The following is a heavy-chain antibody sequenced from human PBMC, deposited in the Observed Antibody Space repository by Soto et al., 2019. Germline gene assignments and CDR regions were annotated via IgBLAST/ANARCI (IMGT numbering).Heavy chain of an antibody. D-gene: IGHD4-17*01. CDR1: GGSISSGGYY. V-gene: IGHV4-31*03. CDR2: IYYSGST. J-gene: IGHJ4*02. CDR3: ATWTDYGDYPGGY. Sequence: SETLSLTCTVSGGSISSGGYYWSWIRQHPGKGLEWIGYIYYSGSTYYNPSLKSRVTISVDTSKNQFSLKLSSVTAADTAVYYCATWTDYGDYPGGYWGQGTLVTVSS.